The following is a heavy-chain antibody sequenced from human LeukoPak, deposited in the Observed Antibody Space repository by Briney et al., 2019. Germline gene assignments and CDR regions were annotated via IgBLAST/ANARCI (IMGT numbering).Heavy chain of an antibody. J-gene: IGHJ4*02. V-gene: IGHV1-24*01. Sequence: ASVKVSCKVSGYTLTELSMHWVRQAPGKGLEWMGGFDPEDGETIYAQKFQGRVTMTEDTSTDTAYMELSSLRSEDTAVYYCATPPPQGGAAAGTDLYYWGREPRVPVS. CDR2: FDPEDGET. D-gene: IGHD6-25*01. CDR3: ATPPPQGGAAAGTDLYY. CDR1: GYTLTELS.